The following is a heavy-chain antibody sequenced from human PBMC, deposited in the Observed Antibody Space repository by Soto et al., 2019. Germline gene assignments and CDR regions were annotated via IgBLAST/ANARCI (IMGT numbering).Heavy chain of an antibody. Sequence: SETLSLTCSVSGDSISSSSQYWEWIRQPPGKGLEWIGSIHYSGTSYYNPSLKSRVTIFVDTSKNQLSLKLSSVTAADTAVYYCARHWIAGSSIPWGQGTLVTVS. V-gene: IGHV4-39*01. D-gene: IGHD2-21*01. J-gene: IGHJ5*02. CDR3: ARHWIAGSSIP. CDR2: IHYSGTS. CDR1: GDSISSSSQY.